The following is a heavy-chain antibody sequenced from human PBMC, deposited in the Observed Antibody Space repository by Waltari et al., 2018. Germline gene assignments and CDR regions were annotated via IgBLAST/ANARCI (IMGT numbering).Heavy chain of an antibody. CDR3: ARHGGVGYSSSSGWFDP. J-gene: IGHJ5*02. CDR2: IYPGDSDT. CDR1: GYSFTSYW. Sequence: EVQLVQSGAEVKKPGESLKISCKGYGYSFTSYWIGWVSQMTGKGLEWLWTIYPGDSDTRYSPSFQGQVTISADKSISTAYLQWSSLKASDTAMYYCARHGGVGYSSSSGWFDPWGQGTLVTVSS. V-gene: IGHV5-51*01. D-gene: IGHD6-6*01.